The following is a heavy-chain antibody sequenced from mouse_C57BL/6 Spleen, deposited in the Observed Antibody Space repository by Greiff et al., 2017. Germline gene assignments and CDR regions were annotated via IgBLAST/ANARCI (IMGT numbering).Heavy chain of an antibody. CDR2: IYPGDGDT. J-gene: IGHJ4*01. CDR3: ARASYDYDYAMDD. Sequence: QVQLQQSGPELVKPGASVKISCKASGYAFSSSWLNWVKQRPGKGLEWIGRIYPGDGDTNYNGKFKGKATLTADKSSSTAYMQLSSLTSEDSAVYFCARASYDYDYAMDDWGQGTSVTVSS. D-gene: IGHD2-4*01. CDR1: GYAFSSSW. V-gene: IGHV1-82*01.